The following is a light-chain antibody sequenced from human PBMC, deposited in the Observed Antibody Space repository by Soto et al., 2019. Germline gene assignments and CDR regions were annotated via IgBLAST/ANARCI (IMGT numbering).Light chain of an antibody. J-gene: IGKJ3*01. V-gene: IGKV1-5*03. CDR3: QHYNTYSGT. CDR1: QSINTW. Sequence: DIQMTQSPSTLSASVGDRVTITCRASQSINTWLAWYQQKPGKAPKLLIYRASTLESGVPSRFSGSGSGTEFTLTISSLQPDDFSTYYCQHYNTYSGTFGPVTKVDI. CDR2: RAS.